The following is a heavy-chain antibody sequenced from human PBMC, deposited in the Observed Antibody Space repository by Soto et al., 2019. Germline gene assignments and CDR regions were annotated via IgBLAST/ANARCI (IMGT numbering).Heavy chain of an antibody. CDR3: ARDKITGLFDY. J-gene: IGHJ4*02. CDR2: VYHTGST. D-gene: IGHD2-8*02. V-gene: IGHV4-4*02. Sequence: SETLSLTCVVAGGSISSINWWPWVRQTPGKGLEWIGEVYHTGSTKYNPSLKSRVTISVDTSKNQFSLKLTSVTAADTAVYYCARDKITGLFDYWGQGTLVTVSS. CDR1: GGSISSINW.